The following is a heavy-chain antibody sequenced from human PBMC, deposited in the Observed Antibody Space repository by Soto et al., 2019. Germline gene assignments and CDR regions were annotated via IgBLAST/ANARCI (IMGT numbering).Heavy chain of an antibody. J-gene: IGHJ4*02. V-gene: IGHV5-51*01. CDR2: THPGNSES. CDR1: GYTFSNQW. D-gene: IGHD6-13*01. Sequence: PVESLKISCQGSGYTFSNQWIACVRQMPGKGLEWMGLTHPGNSESRYSPSIQGQVTMSVDKSINTAFLQWSSLKASDSAMYYCATHTSTGYWDCWGQGTLVT. CDR3: ATHTSTGYWDC.